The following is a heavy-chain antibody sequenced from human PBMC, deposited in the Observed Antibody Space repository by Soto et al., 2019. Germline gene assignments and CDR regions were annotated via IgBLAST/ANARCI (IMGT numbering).Heavy chain of an antibody. D-gene: IGHD5-18*01. CDR1: GYTFTSYA. Sequence: QVQLVQSGAEVKKPGASVKVSCKASGYTFTSYAMHWVRQAPGQRLEWMGWINAGNGNTKYSQKFHGRVTITRDTSASTAYRALSSLRTEETAVYYCARDGRYSYGSGRWFDPWGQATLVTVSS. CDR3: ARDGRYSYGSGRWFDP. J-gene: IGHJ5*02. CDR2: INAGNGNT. V-gene: IGHV1-3*01.